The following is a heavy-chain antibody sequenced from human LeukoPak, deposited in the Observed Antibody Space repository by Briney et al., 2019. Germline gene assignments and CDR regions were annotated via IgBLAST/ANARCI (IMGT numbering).Heavy chain of an antibody. V-gene: IGHV3-23*01. CDR3: AKAGIGVVDYFDY. CDR2: IRGSGGGT. Sequence: GSLRLSCAASGFTFSSYAMSWVRQAPRKGLEWVSTIRGSGGGTYYADSVKGRFTISRDNSKNTLYLQMNSLRDEDTALYYCAKAGIGVVDYFDYWGQGTLVTVSS. D-gene: IGHD6-19*01. CDR1: GFTFSSYA. J-gene: IGHJ4*02.